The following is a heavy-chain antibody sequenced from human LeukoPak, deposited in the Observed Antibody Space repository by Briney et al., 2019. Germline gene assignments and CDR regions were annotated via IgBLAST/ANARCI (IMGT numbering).Heavy chain of an antibody. CDR3: ARQGPTVVTLIARGYYYYGMDV. CDR2: IIPIFGTA. Sequence: GSSVKVSCKASGGTFSSYAISWVRQAPGQGLEWMGGIIPIFGTANYAQKFQGRVTITADESTSTAYMELSSLRSEDTAVYYCARQGPTVVTLIARGYYYYGMDVWGQGTTVTVSS. D-gene: IGHD4-17*01. V-gene: IGHV1-69*01. CDR1: GGTFSSYA. J-gene: IGHJ6*02.